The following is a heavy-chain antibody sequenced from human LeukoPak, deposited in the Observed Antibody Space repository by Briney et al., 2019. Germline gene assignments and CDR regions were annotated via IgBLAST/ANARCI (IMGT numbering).Heavy chain of an antibody. CDR3: ARDIVVVVAAPYFDY. V-gene: IGHV1-69*04. CDR1: GGTFSSYT. Sequence: SVKVSCKASGGTFSSYTINWVRQAPGQGLEWMGRIIPILGIANYAQKFQGRVTITADKSTSTAYMELSSLRSEDTAVYYCARDIVVVVAAPYFDYWGQGTLVTVSS. CDR2: IIPILGIA. D-gene: IGHD2-15*01. J-gene: IGHJ4*02.